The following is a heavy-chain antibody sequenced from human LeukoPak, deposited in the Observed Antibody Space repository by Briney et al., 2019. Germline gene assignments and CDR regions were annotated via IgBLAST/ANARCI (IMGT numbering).Heavy chain of an antibody. D-gene: IGHD4-17*01. CDR1: GFTFSDYY. CDR3: ARDRDYGAGSDY. CDR2: ISSGSNTI. Sequence: PGGSLRLSCAASGFTFSDYYMNWIRQAPGKGLEWVSYISSGSNTIYYADSVKGRFTISRDNAKNSLYLQMNSLRAEDTAVYYCARDRDYGAGSDYWGQGTLVTVSS. J-gene: IGHJ4*02. V-gene: IGHV3-11*01.